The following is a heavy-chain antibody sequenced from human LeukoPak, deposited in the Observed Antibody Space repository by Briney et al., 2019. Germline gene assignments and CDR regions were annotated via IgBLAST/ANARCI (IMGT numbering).Heavy chain of an antibody. Sequence: GGSLRLSCAVSGFTVRSNYMSWVRQAPGKGLEWVSVLYSGGNTYYADSVKGRFTISRDSSKNTLYLQMNSLRAEDTAVYYCARDRPASGSWSHDYWGQGTLVTVSS. D-gene: IGHD3-10*01. J-gene: IGHJ4*02. V-gene: IGHV3-53*01. CDR2: LYSGGNT. CDR1: GFTVRSNY. CDR3: ARDRPASGSWSHDY.